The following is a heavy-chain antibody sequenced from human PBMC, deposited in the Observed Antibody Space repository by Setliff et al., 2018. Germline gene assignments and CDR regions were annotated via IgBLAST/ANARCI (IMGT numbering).Heavy chain of an antibody. CDR3: ARAYYYGSGNSHKYYMDV. V-gene: IGHV4-4*09. Sequence: SETLSLTCTVSGGSISGSYWSWIRQPPGKGLEWIGYFYHSGSMNYNPSLKGRVTVSVDTSNNQLSLKLTSVSAADTAVYYCARAYYYGSGNSHKYYMDVWGKGTAVTVSS. J-gene: IGHJ6*03. CDR1: GGSISGSY. D-gene: IGHD3-10*01. CDR2: FYHSGSM.